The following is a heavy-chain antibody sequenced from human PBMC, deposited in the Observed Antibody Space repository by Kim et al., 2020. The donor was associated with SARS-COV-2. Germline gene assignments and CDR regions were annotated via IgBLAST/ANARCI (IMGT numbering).Heavy chain of an antibody. V-gene: IGHV3-15*01. D-gene: IGHD3-10*01. CDR3: TPDYYGSGSYFGY. Sequence: YAAPVKGRFTISRADSKNTLYLQMNSLKTEDTAVYYCTPDYYGSGSYFGYWGQGTLVTVSS. J-gene: IGHJ4*02.